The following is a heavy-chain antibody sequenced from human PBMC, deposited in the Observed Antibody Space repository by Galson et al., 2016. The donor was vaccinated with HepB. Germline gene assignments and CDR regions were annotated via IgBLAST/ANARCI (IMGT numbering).Heavy chain of an antibody. Sequence: SLRLSCAASGFSFSNYEMNWVRQAPGKGLEWVAHISGGGETTYYADSVRGRFTISRDNARDSVFLQMTSLRVEDTARYYCARDALGTWDLTTWGQGTLVSASS. CDR3: ARDALGTWDLTT. J-gene: IGHJ1*01. V-gene: IGHV3-48*03. CDR2: ISGGGETT. D-gene: IGHD1-26*01. CDR1: GFSFSNYE.